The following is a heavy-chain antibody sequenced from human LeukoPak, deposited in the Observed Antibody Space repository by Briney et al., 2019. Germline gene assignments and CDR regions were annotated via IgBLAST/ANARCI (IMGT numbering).Heavy chain of an antibody. Sequence: GRSLGLSCAVSGFTLNDYAMHWVRQAPGKGLEWVSGISYNGGTIGFADSVKGRFTISRDNAKNSLYLQMNSLRAEDMALYYCAKDGCSGGSCYGRSAFDIWGQGTMVTVSS. CDR1: GFTLNDYA. V-gene: IGHV3-9*03. CDR2: ISYNGGTI. J-gene: IGHJ3*02. CDR3: AKDGCSGGSCYGRSAFDI. D-gene: IGHD2-15*01.